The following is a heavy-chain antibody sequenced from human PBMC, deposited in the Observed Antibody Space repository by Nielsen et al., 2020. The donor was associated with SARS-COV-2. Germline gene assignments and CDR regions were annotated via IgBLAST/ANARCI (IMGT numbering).Heavy chain of an antibody. CDR3: AKTGSGSYLSPFDY. Sequence: GGSLRLSCAASGFTFSSYGMHWVRQAPGKGLEWVAVITYDGSNKYYADSVKGRFTISRDNSKNTLYLQMNSLRAEDTAVYYCAKTGSGSYLSPFDYWCQGTLVTVSS. J-gene: IGHJ4*02. D-gene: IGHD3-10*01. CDR1: GFTFSSYG. CDR2: ITYDGSNK. V-gene: IGHV3-30*18.